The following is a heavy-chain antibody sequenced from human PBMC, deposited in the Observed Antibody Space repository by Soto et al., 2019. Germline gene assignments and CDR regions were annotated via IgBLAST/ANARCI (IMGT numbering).Heavy chain of an antibody. V-gene: IGHV1-46*03. J-gene: IGHJ3*02. CDR3: ARATSITGTTGAFDI. D-gene: IGHD1-7*01. CDR1: GYTFTSYY. CDR2: INPSGGST. Sequence: QVQLVQSGAEVKKPGASVKVSCKASGYTFTSYYMHWVRQAPGQGLEWMGIINPSGGSTSYAQKFQGRVTMTRDTSTSTVYMELSSLSSEDTAVYYCARATSITGTTGAFDIWGQGTMVTVSS.